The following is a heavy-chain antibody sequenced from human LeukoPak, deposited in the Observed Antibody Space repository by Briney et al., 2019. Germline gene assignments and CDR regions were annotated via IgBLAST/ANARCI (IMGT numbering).Heavy chain of an antibody. CDR2: IWYDGSNK. CDR3: AREKQQLVMTYFDY. CDR1: GFTFSSYG. J-gene: IGHJ4*02. V-gene: IGHV3-33*01. Sequence: GGSLRLSCATSGFTFSSYGMHWVRQAPGKGLEWVAFIWYDGSNKYYADSVKGRFTISRDNSKNTLYLQMNSLRAEDTAVYYCAREKQQLVMTYFDYWGQGTLVTVSS. D-gene: IGHD6-13*01.